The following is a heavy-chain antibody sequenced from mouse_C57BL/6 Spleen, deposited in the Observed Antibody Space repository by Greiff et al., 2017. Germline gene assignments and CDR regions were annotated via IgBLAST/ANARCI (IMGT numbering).Heavy chain of an antibody. Sequence: QVQLQQPGAELVKPGASVKLSCKASGYTFTSYWMHWVKQRPGQGLEWIGMIHPNSGSTNYNEKFKSKATLTVDKSSSTAYMQLSSLTSEDSAVYYCARSRYGNYNAMDYWGQGTSVTVSS. J-gene: IGHJ4*01. CDR1: GYTFTSYW. CDR3: ARSRYGNYNAMDY. V-gene: IGHV1-64*01. CDR2: IHPNSGST. D-gene: IGHD2-10*02.